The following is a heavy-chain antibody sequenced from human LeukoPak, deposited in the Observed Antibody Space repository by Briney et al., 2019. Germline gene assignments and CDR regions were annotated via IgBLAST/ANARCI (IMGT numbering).Heavy chain of an antibody. CDR3: ARGRTKSTYYYDSSGYYPGDFDY. J-gene: IGHJ4*02. D-gene: IGHD3-22*01. CDR1: GFTFSSYS. Sequence: GGSLRLSCAASGFTFSSYSMNWVRQAPGKGLEWVSSISSSSSYIYYADSVKGRFTISRDNAKNSLYLQMNSLRAEDTAVYYCARGRTKSTYYYDSSGYYPGDFDYWGQGTLVTVSS. CDR2: ISSSSSYI. V-gene: IGHV3-21*01.